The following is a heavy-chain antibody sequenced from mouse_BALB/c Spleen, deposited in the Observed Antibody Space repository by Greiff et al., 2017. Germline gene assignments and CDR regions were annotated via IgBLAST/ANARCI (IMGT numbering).Heavy chain of an antibody. CDR1: GFNIKDTY. V-gene: IGHV14-3*02. D-gene: IGHD1-1*01. Sequence: VQLQQSGAELVKPGASVKLSCTASGFNIKDTYMHWVKQRPEQGLEWIGRIDPANGNTKYDPKFQGKATITADTSSNTAYLQLSSLTSEDTAVYYCASLYYGSSYGYFDVWGAGTTVTVSS. CDR2: IDPANGNT. CDR3: ASLYYGSSYGYFDV. J-gene: IGHJ1*01.